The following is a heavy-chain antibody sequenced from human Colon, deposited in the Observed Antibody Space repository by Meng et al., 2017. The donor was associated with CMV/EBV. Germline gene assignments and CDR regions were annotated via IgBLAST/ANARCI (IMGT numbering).Heavy chain of an antibody. V-gene: IGHV3-23*01. CDR3: AKDACSSTSCNDPRYCDY. J-gene: IGHJ4*02. Sequence: FMFGSYVMTWVRQGPGKGLEWVASINGRGTKTYYADSVQGRFTISRDNSQNMVYLEMNSLRAEDTAVYYCAKDACSSTSCNDPRYCDYRGQGRLVTVSS. D-gene: IGHD2-2*01. CDR1: FMFGSYV. CDR2: INGRGTKT.